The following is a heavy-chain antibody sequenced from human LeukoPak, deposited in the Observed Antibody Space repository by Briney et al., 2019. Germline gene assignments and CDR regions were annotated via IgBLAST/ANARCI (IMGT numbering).Heavy chain of an antibody. Sequence: GGSLRLSCAASGFTFSNAWMSWVRQAPGKGLEWVGRIKSKTDGGTTDYAAPVKGRFTISRDDSKNTLYLQMNSLKTEDTAVYYCTTSPRYNWNYYFDYWGQGTLVTVSS. CDR3: TTSPRYNWNYYFDY. CDR1: GFTFSNAW. V-gene: IGHV3-15*01. D-gene: IGHD1-7*01. CDR2: IKSKTDGGTT. J-gene: IGHJ4*02.